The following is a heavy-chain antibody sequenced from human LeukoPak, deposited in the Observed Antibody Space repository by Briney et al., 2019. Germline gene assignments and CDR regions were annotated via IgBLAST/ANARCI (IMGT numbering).Heavy chain of an antibody. D-gene: IGHD6-13*01. Sequence: ASVKVSCKASGYTFTSYGISWVRQAPGQGLEWMGWISAYNGNTNYAQKLQGRVTMTTDTSTSTAYMELGSLRSDDTAMYYCARVVGRIAAAANQAFDFWGQGTMVTVSS. CDR1: GYTFTSYG. V-gene: IGHV1-18*01. CDR3: ARVVGRIAAAANQAFDF. J-gene: IGHJ3*01. CDR2: ISAYNGNT.